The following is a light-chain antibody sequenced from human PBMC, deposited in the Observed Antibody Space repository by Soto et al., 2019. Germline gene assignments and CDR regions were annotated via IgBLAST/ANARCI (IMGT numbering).Light chain of an antibody. J-gene: IGLJ3*02. CDR2: EVT. CDR1: SSDIGNFNY. CDR3: SSYTSTNTFGV. V-gene: IGLV2-14*01. Sequence: QSALTQPASVSGSPGQSITISCTGTSSDIGNFNYVSWYQQHPGKVPKLIIYEVTNRPSGVSDRVSGSKSGNTASLTISGLQAEDEADYYCSSYTSTNTFGVFGGGTKVTVL.